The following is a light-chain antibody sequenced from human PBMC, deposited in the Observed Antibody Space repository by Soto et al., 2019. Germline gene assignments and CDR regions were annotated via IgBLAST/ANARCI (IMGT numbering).Light chain of an antibody. CDR2: KAS. CDR1: QTISSW. J-gene: IGKJ4*01. Sequence: DIQMTQSPSTLSGSVGDRVTITCRASQTISSWLAWYQQKPGKAPKLLIYKASTLKSGVPSRFSGSGSGTEFTLTISSLQPDDFATYYCQQRNNWPPVTFGGGTKVEIK. CDR3: QQRNNWPPVT. V-gene: IGKV1-5*03.